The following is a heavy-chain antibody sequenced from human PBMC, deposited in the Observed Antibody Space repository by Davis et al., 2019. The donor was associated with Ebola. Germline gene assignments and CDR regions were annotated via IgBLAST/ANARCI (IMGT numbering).Heavy chain of an antibody. CDR2: IYYSGST. V-gene: IGHV4-59*11. Sequence: PSETLSLTCTVSGGSISSHYWSWIRQPPGKGLEWIGYIYYSGSTNYNPSLKSRVTISVDTSKNQFSLKLSSVTAADTAVYYCASSSDDAFDIWGQGTMVTVSS. D-gene: IGHD6-13*01. J-gene: IGHJ3*02. CDR1: GGSISSHY. CDR3: ASSSDDAFDI.